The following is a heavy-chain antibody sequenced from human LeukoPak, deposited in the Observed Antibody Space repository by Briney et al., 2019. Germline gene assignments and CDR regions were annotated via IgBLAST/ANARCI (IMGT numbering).Heavy chain of an antibody. CDR3: ARHPGNGYGSWYFDL. D-gene: IGHD3-10*01. CDR2: IYYSGST. Sequence: SETLSLTCTVSGGSISSYYWSWIRQPPGRGLEWIGNIYYSGSTSYNPSLMSRVTISVDTSKNQFSLRLSSVTATDTAVYYCARHPGNGYGSWYFDLWGRGTLVAVSS. J-gene: IGHJ2*01. CDR1: GGSISSYY. V-gene: IGHV4-59*08.